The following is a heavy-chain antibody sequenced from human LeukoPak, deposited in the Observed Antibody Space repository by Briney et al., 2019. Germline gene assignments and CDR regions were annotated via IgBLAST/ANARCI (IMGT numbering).Heavy chain of an antibody. Sequence: GGSLRLSCAASGFTFSSYAMSWVRQAPGKGLEWVSAISGSGGSTYYADSVKGRFTISRDNSKNTLYLQMNSLRAEDTAVYYCAKEAQWVSSSWTDYYYYYGMDVWGQGTTVTVSS. V-gene: IGHV3-23*01. CDR2: ISGSGGST. CDR3: AKEAQWVSSSWTDYYYYYGMDV. D-gene: IGHD6-13*01. J-gene: IGHJ6*02. CDR1: GFTFSSYA.